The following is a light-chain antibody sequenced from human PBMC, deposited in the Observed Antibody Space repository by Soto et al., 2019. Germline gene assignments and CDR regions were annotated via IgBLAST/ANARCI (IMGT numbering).Light chain of an antibody. Sequence: QSVLTQPASVSGSPGQSITISCTGTSSDVGGYNYVSWYQHHPGIAPKLMIYEVSNRPSGVSNRFSGSKSGNTASLTISGLQAEDEADYYCSSYTSSSTLEFGGGTKLTVL. CDR1: SSDVGGYNY. J-gene: IGLJ3*02. CDR3: SSYTSSSTLE. V-gene: IGLV2-14*01. CDR2: EVS.